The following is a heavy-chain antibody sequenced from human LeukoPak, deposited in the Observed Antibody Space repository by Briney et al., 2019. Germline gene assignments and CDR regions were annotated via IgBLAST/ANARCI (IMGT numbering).Heavy chain of an antibody. Sequence: ASVKVSCKASGYTFTGYYMHWVRQAPGQGLEWMGWINPNSGGTNYAQKLQGRVTMTTDTSTSTAYMELRSLRSDDTAVYYCARDLFQAGYSSGPWDWGQGTLVTVSS. CDR3: ARDLFQAGYSSGPWD. CDR1: GYTFTGYY. V-gene: IGHV1-2*02. CDR2: INPNSGGT. D-gene: IGHD6-19*01. J-gene: IGHJ4*02.